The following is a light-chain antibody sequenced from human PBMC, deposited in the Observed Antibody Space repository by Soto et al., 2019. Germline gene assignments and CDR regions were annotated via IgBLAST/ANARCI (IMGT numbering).Light chain of an antibody. J-gene: IGKJ1*01. CDR1: QSISTY. CDR2: SAS. V-gene: IGKV1-39*01. CDR3: QQSYSTPWT. Sequence: DMQMTQSPPSLSASVGERVTITCRASQSISTYLNWYQQKAGKTMLLVYSASSLQSGVPSRFSGSGAGTDFTLTISILQPEDCATYYCQQSYSTPWTFGQGTKVEIK.